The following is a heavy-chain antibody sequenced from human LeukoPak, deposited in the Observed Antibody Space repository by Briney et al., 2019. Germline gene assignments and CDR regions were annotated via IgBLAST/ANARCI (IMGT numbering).Heavy chain of an antibody. V-gene: IGHV4-39*01. CDR2: IYYSGST. CDR3: TSYYYYMDV. Sequence: SETLSLTCTVPGGSISSSSYYWGWIRQPPGKGLEWIGSIYYSGSTFYNPSLKSRVTISVDTSKNQFSLKPSSVTAADTAVYYCTSYYYYMDVWGKGTTVTVSS. J-gene: IGHJ6*03. CDR1: GGSISSSSYY.